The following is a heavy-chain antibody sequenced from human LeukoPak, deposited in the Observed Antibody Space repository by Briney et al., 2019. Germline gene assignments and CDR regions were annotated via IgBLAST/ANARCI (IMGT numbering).Heavy chain of an antibody. J-gene: IGHJ4*02. CDR3: ARDRGFGEPHDY. Sequence: PGGSLRLSCAASGFTFSSYSMNWVRQAPGKGLEWVSSISSSSSYIYYADSVKGRFTISRDNAKNSLYLQMNSLRAEDTAVYYCARDRGFGEPHDYWGLGTLVTVSS. D-gene: IGHD3-10*01. CDR1: GFTFSSYS. V-gene: IGHV3-21*01. CDR2: ISSSSSYI.